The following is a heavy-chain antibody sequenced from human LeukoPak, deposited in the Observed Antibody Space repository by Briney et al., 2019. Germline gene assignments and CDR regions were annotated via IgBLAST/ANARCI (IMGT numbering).Heavy chain of an antibody. CDR3: ARVFSSGSSGEGYYYYGMDV. V-gene: IGHV1-2*02. Sequence: ASVKVSCKASGYTFTGYYMHWVRQAPGHGLEWMGWINPNSGGTNYAQKFQGRVTMTRDTSISTAYMELSRLRSDDTAVYYCARVFSSGSSGEGYYYYGMDVWGQGTTVTVSS. D-gene: IGHD6-6*01. J-gene: IGHJ6*02. CDR1: GYTFTGYY. CDR2: INPNSGGT.